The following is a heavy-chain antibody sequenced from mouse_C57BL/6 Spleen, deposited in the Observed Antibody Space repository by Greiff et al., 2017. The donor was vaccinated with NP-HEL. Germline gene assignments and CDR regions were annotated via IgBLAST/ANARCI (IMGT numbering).Heavy chain of an antibody. V-gene: IGHV3-6*01. J-gene: IGHJ1*03. CDR3: ARSYDGYLYWYFDV. CDR2: ISYDGSN. CDR1: GYSITSGYY. Sequence: EVQLQQSGPGLVKPSQSLSLTCSVTGYSITSGYYWNWIRQFPGNKLEWMGYISYDGSNNYNPSLKNRISITRDTSKNQFFLKLNSVTTEDTATYYCARSYDGYLYWYFDVWGTGTTVTVSS. D-gene: IGHD2-3*01.